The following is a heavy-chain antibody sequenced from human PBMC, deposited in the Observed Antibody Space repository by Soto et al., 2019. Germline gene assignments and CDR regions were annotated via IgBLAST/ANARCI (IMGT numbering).Heavy chain of an antibody. CDR1: GFTFSRYG. D-gene: IGHD5-18*01. V-gene: IGHV3-33*01. CDR3: AREGVDTAKAAFDN. J-gene: IGHJ4*02. Sequence: SLRLSCAASGFTFSRYGIHWVRQAPGKGLEWVAVIWYDGSNSYYGDSVKGRFTISRDNSRNMLYLQMDSLRAEDTGVYYCAREGVDTAKAAFDNWGQGTLVTVSS. CDR2: IWYDGSNS.